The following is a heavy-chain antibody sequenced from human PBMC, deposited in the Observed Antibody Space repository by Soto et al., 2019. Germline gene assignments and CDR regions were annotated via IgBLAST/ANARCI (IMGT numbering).Heavy chain of an antibody. J-gene: IGHJ5*02. V-gene: IGHV1-18*01. CDR3: AGDSPHCGGDCYPQNWFDP. CDR2: ISAYNGNT. D-gene: IGHD2-21*02. Sequence: ASVKVSCKASGYTFTSYGISWVRQAPGQGLEWMGWISAYNGNTNYAQKLQGRVTMTTDTSTSTAYMELRSLRSDDTAVYYCAGDSPHCGGDCYPQNWFDPWRQGTLVTVSS. CDR1: GYTFTSYG.